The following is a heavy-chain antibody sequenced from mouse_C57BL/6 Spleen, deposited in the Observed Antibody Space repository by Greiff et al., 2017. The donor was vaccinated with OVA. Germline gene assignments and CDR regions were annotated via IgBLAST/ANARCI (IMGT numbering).Heavy chain of an antibody. CDR3: ARWRRGPLAMDY. Sequence: VQLQQSGAELVKPGASVKISCKASGYAFSSYWMNWVKQRPGKGLEWIGQIYPGDGDTNYNGKFKGKATLTADKSSSTAYMQLSSLTSEDSAVYFCARWRRGPLAMDYWGQGTSVTVSS. V-gene: IGHV1-80*01. CDR1: GYAFSSYW. CDR2: IYPGDGDT. D-gene: IGHD6-1*01. J-gene: IGHJ4*01.